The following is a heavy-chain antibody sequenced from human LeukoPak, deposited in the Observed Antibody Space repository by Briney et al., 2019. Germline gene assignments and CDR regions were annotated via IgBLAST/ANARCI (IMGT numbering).Heavy chain of an antibody. J-gene: IGHJ3*02. Sequence: PGGSLRLSCVGSGFMFSNYGIHWVRQAPGKGLEWVAFIRYGGRNEYYADSVKGRFTISRDNSKNSLYLQMNSLRPADTAVYYCAKSRAPTADPDAFDIWGQGTMVTVSS. V-gene: IGHV3-30*02. D-gene: IGHD1-14*01. CDR1: GFMFSNYG. CDR3: AKSRAPTADPDAFDI. CDR2: IRYGGRNE.